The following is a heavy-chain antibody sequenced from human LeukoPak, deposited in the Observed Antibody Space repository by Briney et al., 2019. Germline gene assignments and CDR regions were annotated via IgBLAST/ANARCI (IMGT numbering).Heavy chain of an antibody. Sequence: ASVKVSCKVSGYTLTELSMHWVRQAPGKGLEWMGGFDPEDGETIYAQKFQGRVTMTEDTSTDTAYMELSSLRSEDTAVYYCATGQLELLGLGHWGQGTLVTVSS. CDR3: ATGQLELLGLGH. D-gene: IGHD1-7*01. J-gene: IGHJ4*02. V-gene: IGHV1-24*01. CDR2: FDPEDGET. CDR1: GYTLTELS.